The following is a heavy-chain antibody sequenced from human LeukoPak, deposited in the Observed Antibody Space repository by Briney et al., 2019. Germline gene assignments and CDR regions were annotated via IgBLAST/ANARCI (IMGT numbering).Heavy chain of an antibody. CDR1: NYSITSGFY. CDR3: ARLHSNAYFDY. V-gene: IGHV4-38-2*01. D-gene: IGHD2/OR15-2a*01. J-gene: IGHJ4*02. Sequence: SETLSLTCAVSNYSITSGFYWGCVRPPPGKGLDWIGNVYQSSSTYYNSSLQSRVTILVDTSKNLFSLKLSSVTAADTAVYYCARLHSNAYFDYWGPGILVTVSS. CDR2: VYQSSST.